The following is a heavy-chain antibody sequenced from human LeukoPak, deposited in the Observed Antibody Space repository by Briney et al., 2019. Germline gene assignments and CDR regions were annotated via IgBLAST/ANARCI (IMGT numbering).Heavy chain of an antibody. D-gene: IGHD4/OR15-4a*01. J-gene: IGHJ6*02. CDR3: AKGGQTIYYYAMDV. V-gene: IGHV3-43*02. Sequence: GGSLRLSCAASGFTFDDYAMHWVRQAPGKVLEWVSLVSGEGDSTYYADSGKGRFTISRDNSKNSLYLQMNSLRTEDTALYYCAKGGQTIYYYAMDVWGQGTTVTVSS. CDR1: GFTFDDYA. CDR2: VSGEGDST.